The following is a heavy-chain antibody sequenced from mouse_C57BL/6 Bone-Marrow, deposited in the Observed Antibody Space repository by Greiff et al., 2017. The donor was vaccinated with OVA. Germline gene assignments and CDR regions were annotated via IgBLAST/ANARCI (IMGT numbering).Heavy chain of an antibody. CDR1: GYAFRSYW. D-gene: IGHD1-1*01. Sequence: VKLLESGAELVKPGASVKISCKASGYAFRSYWMNWVKQRPGKGLEWIGQIYPGAGDTNYNGKFKGKATLTADKSSSTAYMQLSSLTSEDSAVYFCARGYGSSSYWYFDVRGTGTTVTVSS. J-gene: IGHJ1*03. V-gene: IGHV1-80*01. CDR2: IYPGAGDT. CDR3: ARGYGSSSYWYFDV.